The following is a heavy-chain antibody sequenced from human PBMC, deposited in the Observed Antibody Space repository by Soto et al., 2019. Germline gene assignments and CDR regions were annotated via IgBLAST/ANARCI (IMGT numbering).Heavy chain of an antibody. V-gene: IGHV4-38-2*02. J-gene: IGHJ6*02. CDR2: VHHSGIT. D-gene: IGHD3-10*01. Sequence: PSETLYLTCLVSGYSISSGYYGGCIRQPPGKGLESIGNVHHSGITYYNPSLKSRVSISRDTSKNHYSLNLSSVTAADTAVYYCARAGDTMIRGVIIMNYYGMDVWGHGTTVTVSS. CDR3: ARAGDTMIRGVIIMNYYGMDV. CDR1: GYSISSGYY.